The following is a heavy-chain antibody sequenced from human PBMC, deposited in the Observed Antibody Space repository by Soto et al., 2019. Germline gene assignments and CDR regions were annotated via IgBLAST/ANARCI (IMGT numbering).Heavy chain of an antibody. CDR3: ARGWNDFPQ. CDR1: GGIFSSSV. Sequence: QVQLVQSGAEVKKPGSSVKVSCKASGGIFSSSVISWVRQAPGQGLECMGGIIPMSSRVNYAQKFQGRVTITADKSTVYMELRGLTSKDTAVYYCARGWNDFPQWGQGTLVIVS. CDR2: IIPMSSRV. V-gene: IGHV1-69*06. D-gene: IGHD1-1*01. J-gene: IGHJ4*02.